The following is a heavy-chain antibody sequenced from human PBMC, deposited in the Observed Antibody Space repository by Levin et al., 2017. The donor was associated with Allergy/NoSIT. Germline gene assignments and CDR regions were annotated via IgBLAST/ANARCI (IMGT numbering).Heavy chain of an antibody. CDR2: IKYDGIVK. D-gene: IGHD1-1*01. V-gene: IGHV3-7*02. J-gene: IGHJ1*01. CDR3: ARGLESGNDF. Sequence: ASVKVSCTASGFTFRDYWMIWVRQAPGKGLEWVANIKYDGIVKNYVDSVKGRFTISRDDAKKSVYLQMTSLRDEDTAVYYCARGLESGNDFWGQGTQVTVS. CDR1: GFTFRDYW.